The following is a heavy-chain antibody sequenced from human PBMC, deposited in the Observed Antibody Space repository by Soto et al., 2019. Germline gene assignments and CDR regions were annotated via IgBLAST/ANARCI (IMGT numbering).Heavy chain of an antibody. J-gene: IGHJ3*02. CDR1: GFTFSNSA. CDR3: AAELYSGGRCCSFDI. D-gene: IGHD2-15*01. Sequence: SPLNGSSNASGFTFSNSAVQWVRQARGQRLEWMGWIVVGAGNTNYAQELQGRLTITRDVSTNTAYMELRSLRSEDTAVYYCAAELYSGGRCCSFDIWGQGTMVTVSS. V-gene: IGHV1-58*01. CDR2: IVVGAGNT.